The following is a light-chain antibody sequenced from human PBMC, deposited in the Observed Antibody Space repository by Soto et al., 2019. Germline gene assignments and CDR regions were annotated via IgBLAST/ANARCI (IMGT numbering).Light chain of an antibody. Sequence: DIQMTQSPSSLSASVGDRVTITCRTSQSIIIYLNWYQQKPGKAPKLLISAASSLQSGVPSRFSGSGSGTDFTLTISILQPEDFSTYYCQQSYSTPYTFGQGTKLEI. V-gene: IGKV1-39*01. CDR3: QQSYSTPYT. CDR1: QSIIIY. CDR2: AAS. J-gene: IGKJ2*01.